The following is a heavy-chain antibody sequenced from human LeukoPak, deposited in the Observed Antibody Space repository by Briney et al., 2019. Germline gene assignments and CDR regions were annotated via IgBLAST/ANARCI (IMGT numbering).Heavy chain of an antibody. Sequence: SETLSLTCTVSSGSVSSDNYYWSWIRQPPGKGLEWIGYIYYTGSTNYNPSLKSRVTISVDTSKNQFSLKLSSVTAADTAVYYCAREWSPWGQGTLVTVSS. J-gene: IGHJ5*02. V-gene: IGHV4-61*01. D-gene: IGHD2-15*01. CDR2: IYYTGST. CDR1: SGSVSSDNYY. CDR3: AREWSP.